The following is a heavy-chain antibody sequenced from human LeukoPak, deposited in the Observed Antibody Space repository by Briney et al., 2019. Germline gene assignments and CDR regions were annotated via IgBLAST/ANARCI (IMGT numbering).Heavy chain of an antibody. Sequence: QAGGSRRLSCATSGFTFSSYEMNWVRQAPGKGLEWISYITTSGTSTYYADSVKGRFTISRDNGKTALSLQMNSLRAEDTAVYYFVVHSATSCYWGQGTLVTVSS. CDR1: GFTFSSYE. D-gene: IGHD1-26*01. CDR3: VVHSATSCY. CDR2: ITTSGTST. J-gene: IGHJ4*02. V-gene: IGHV3-48*03.